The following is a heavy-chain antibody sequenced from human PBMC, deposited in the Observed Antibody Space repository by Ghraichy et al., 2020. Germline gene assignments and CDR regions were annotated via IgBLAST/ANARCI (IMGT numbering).Heavy chain of an antibody. CDR3: ASVWFGELLYWFDP. V-gene: IGHV4-61*01. D-gene: IGHD3-10*01. Sequence: SETLSLTCTVSGGSVSSGSYYWSWIRQPPGKGLEWIGYIYYCGSTNYNPSLKSRVTISVDTSKNQFSLKLSSVTAADTAVYYCASVWFGELLYWFDPWGQGTLVTVSS. CDR2: IYYCGST. CDR1: GGSVSSGSYY. J-gene: IGHJ5*02.